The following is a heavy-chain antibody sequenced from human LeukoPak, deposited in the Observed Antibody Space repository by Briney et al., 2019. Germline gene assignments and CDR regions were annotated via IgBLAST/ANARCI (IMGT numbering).Heavy chain of an antibody. CDR1: GDGVSSNSAA. J-gene: IGHJ4*02. CDR3: AREGPVAGDRCFDY. CDR2: TYYRSKWYN. Sequence: SQTLSLTCAISGDGVSSNSAAWNWIRQSPSRGLEWLGRTYYRSKWYNDYAVSVKSRITVNPDTSKNQFSLQLNSVTPEDTAVYYCAREGPVAGDRCFDYWGQGTLVTVSS. D-gene: IGHD6-19*01. V-gene: IGHV6-1*01.